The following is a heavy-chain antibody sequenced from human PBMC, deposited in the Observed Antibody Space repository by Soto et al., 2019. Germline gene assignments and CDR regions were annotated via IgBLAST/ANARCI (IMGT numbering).Heavy chain of an antibody. CDR1: GLTFSSYW. V-gene: IGHV3-7*01. Sequence: AGSLRLSCAASGLTFSSYWMSWVRQAPGKGLEWVANIKQDGSQKYYVDSVKGRFTISRDNAKNSLYLQMNSLRVEDTAVYYCASAYYYDSSGYSPGGYWGQGTLVTVSS. D-gene: IGHD3-22*01. CDR3: ASAYYYDSSGYSPGGY. CDR2: IKQDGSQK. J-gene: IGHJ4*02.